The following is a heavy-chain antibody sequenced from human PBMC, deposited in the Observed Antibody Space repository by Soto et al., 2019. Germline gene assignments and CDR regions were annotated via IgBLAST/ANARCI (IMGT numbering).Heavy chain of an antibody. CDR2: INPSGSP. CDR1: GGSISTYY. CDR3: ARGDSRYSGL. J-gene: IGHJ4*02. V-gene: IGHV4-34*01. Sequence: SETLSLTCTVSGGSISTYYWTWIRQPPGKGLEWIGEINPSGSPNYTPSLKSRLTMSLDTSQNHFSLKLTSVTAADTAVYYCARGDSRYSGLWGQGILVTVSS. D-gene: IGHD5-12*01.